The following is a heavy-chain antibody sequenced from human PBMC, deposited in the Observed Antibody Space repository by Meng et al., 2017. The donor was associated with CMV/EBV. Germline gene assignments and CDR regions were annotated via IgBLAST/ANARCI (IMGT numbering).Heavy chain of an antibody. Sequence: AMPCVDQAPGRGLQWVAGKSHDGSTKNYADGVKGRFTISRDNSKNTLYLQTNSLRDEHTAVYYGARAGVQGDIVVVPAAISWFDPWGQGTLVTVSS. D-gene: IGHD2-2*02. V-gene: IGHV3-30*04. CDR1: A. J-gene: IGHJ5*02. CDR2: KSHDGSTK. CDR3: ARAGVQGDIVVVPAAISWFDP.